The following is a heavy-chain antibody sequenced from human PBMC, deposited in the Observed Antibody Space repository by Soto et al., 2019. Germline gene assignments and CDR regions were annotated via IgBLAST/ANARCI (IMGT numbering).Heavy chain of an antibody. V-gene: IGHV3-23*01. D-gene: IGHD3-9*01. J-gene: IGHJ4*02. CDR3: ANEFLRYNRSSFHY. CDR2: ISGSDGLT. Sequence: GGSLRLSCAASGSTFSTYAMSWVRQAPEKGLEWVSGISGSDGLTHYADSVKGRFTISRDNSKNTLYLQMNSLRAEDTAVYYCANEFLRYNRSSFHYWGQGRLVSV. CDR1: GSTFSTYA.